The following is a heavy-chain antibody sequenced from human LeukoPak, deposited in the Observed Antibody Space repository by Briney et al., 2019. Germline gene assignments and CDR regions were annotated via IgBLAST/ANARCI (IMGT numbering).Heavy chain of an antibody. D-gene: IGHD3-22*01. V-gene: IGHV3-30*04. Sequence: PGGSLRLSCAASGFTFSSYAMHWVRQAPGKGLEWVAVISYDGSNKYYADSVKGRFTISRDNSKNTLYLQMNSLRAEDTAVYYCARGTPAYSYGSSDYHYAHFDYWGQGTLVTVSS. CDR3: ARGTPAYSYGSSDYHYAHFDY. CDR1: GFTFSSYA. CDR2: ISYDGSNK. J-gene: IGHJ4*02.